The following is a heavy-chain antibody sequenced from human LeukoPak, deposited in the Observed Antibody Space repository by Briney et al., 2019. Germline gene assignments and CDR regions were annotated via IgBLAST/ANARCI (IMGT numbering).Heavy chain of an antibody. Sequence: GGSLRLSCAACGFTFSSYGMHWVRQAPGKGGEGVAVIWSDGSNKYYADSVKGRFTISRDNSKNTLYLQMNTLRAEDTAVYYCARDHSSGWYYFDYWGQGTLVTVSS. D-gene: IGHD6-19*01. J-gene: IGHJ4*02. CDR3: ARDHSSGWYYFDY. V-gene: IGHV3-33*01. CDR1: GFTFSSYG. CDR2: IWSDGSNK.